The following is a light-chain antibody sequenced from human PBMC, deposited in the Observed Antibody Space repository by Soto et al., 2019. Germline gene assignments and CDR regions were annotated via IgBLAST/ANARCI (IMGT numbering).Light chain of an antibody. Sequence: EIVMTQSPVTLSVSPGERATLSCRASQSVSSNLAWYQHNPGQAPRLLIYGASTRATGVPARFSGSGSGTEFTLTISSLQSEDFAVYYCQHYNNWPPWTFGQGTKVEIK. CDR1: QSVSSN. CDR2: GAS. CDR3: QHYNNWPPWT. V-gene: IGKV3-15*01. J-gene: IGKJ1*01.